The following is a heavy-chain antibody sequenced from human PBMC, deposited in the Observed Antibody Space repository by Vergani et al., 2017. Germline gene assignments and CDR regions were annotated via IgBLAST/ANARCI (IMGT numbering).Heavy chain of an antibody. J-gene: IGHJ6*03. Sequence: QVQLQESGPGLVKPSETLSLTCTVSGGSISSYHWSWIRQPAGKGRGWIGRSYTSGSTNYNPSLKSRVTMAVDTSKNPFSMKRSSVTAADTAVYYCARDLTVTLRYYYCYMDGWSKGTTVTVSS. V-gene: IGHV4-4*07. CDR1: GGSISSYH. CDR3: ARDLTVTLRYYYCYMDG. D-gene: IGHD4-17*01. CDR2: SYTSGST.